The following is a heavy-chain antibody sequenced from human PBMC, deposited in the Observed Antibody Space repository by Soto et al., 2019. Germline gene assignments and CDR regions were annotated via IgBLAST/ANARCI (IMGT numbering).Heavy chain of an antibody. Sequence: QVHLVESGGGEVQPGRSLRLSCAASGFTFSSYSMHWVRQAPGKGLEWVAVISYDGSNKYYVDSVKGRFTISRDNSRNTLYLQMNSLRPEDTALYYCARVYSSLDYGIDYWGQGTQVTVSS. CDR2: ISYDGSNK. V-gene: IGHV3-30-3*01. D-gene: IGHD5-12*01. CDR3: ARVYSSLDYGIDY. CDR1: GFTFSSYS. J-gene: IGHJ4*02.